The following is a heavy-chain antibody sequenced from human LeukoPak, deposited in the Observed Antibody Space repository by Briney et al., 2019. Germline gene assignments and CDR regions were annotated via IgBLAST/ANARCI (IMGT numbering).Heavy chain of an antibody. J-gene: IGHJ6*02. CDR3: ARGVDTAMVWFYYYYGMDV. V-gene: IGHV3-30*03. CDR1: GFTFSSYW. CDR2: ISYDGSNK. Sequence: GGSLRLSCAASGFTFSSYWMNWARQAPGKGLEWVAVISYDGSNKYYADSVKGRFTISRDNSENTLYLQMNSLRAEDTAVYYCARGVDTAMVWFYYYYGMDVWGQGTTVTVSS. D-gene: IGHD5-18*01.